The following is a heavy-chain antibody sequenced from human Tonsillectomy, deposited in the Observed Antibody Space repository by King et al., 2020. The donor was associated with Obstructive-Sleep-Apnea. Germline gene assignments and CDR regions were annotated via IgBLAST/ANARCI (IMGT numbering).Heavy chain of an antibody. D-gene: IGHD3-3*01. V-gene: IGHV3-30*18. CDR2: ISYDGRNK. CDR1: GLIFNTYA. J-gene: IGHJ6*02. Sequence: VQLVESGGGVVQPGRSLRLSCAASGLIFNTYAMHWVRQAPGKGLEWVAVISYDGRNKYFADSVKGRFTISRDSSKSALYLQMNSLRAEDTAVYYCAKDRLHYDSWIGYMDVWGQGTTVTVSS. CDR3: AKDRLHYDSWIGYMDV.